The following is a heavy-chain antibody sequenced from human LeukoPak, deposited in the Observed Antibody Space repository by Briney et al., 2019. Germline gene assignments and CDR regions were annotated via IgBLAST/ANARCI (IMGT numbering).Heavy chain of an antibody. CDR2: MNPNSGNS. J-gene: IGHJ4*02. V-gene: IGHV1-8*01. Sequence: ASVKVSCKASGSTFTNYDINWVRQATGQGLEWMGYMNPNSGNSAYAQKFQGRVTITTDASISTAYMELSGLRSEDTALYYCAREGLDYWGQGTLVTVSS. CDR1: GSTFTNYD. CDR3: AREGLDY.